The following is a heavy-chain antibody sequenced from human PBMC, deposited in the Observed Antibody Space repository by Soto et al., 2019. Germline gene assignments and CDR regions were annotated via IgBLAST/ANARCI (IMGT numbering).Heavy chain of an antibody. Sequence: GGSLRLSCAVSGFTVNDNYLNWVRQAPGKGLEWVSVIYTSGITYYADSVKGRFTISRDNSKNTVYLQMDSLRDEDTAVYYCTRGTVHYTDTTGYFLYDYWGQGTLVTVSS. J-gene: IGHJ4*02. CDR3: TRGTVHYTDTTGYFLYDY. CDR2: IYTSGIT. CDR1: GFTVNDNY. D-gene: IGHD3-22*01. V-gene: IGHV3-53*01.